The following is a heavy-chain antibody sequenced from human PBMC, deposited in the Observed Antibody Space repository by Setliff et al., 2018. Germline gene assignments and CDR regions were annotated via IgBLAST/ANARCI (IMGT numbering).Heavy chain of an antibody. Sequence: PGGSLRLSCAASGFTFNTYWMHWVRQAPGKGLVWFSRINSDGSSTSYADSVKGRFTISRDNAKNTLYLQMNSLRAEDTAVYYCVNHNPARRSPAGTALDSWGQGTLVTVSS. D-gene: IGHD6-19*01. CDR1: GFTFNTYW. CDR3: VNHNPARRSPAGTALDS. V-gene: IGHV3-74*01. J-gene: IGHJ4*02. CDR2: INSDGSST.